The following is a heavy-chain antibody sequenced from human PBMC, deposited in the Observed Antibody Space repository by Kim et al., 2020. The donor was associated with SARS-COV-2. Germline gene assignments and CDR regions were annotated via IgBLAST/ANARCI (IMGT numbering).Heavy chain of an antibody. CDR2: IYYSGST. CDR3: ASGSGGSSYNWFDP. J-gene: IGHJ5*02. V-gene: IGHV4-59*01. D-gene: IGHD2-15*01. CDR1: GGPMSSYY. Sequence: SETLSLTCTVSGGPMSSYYWTWIRQPPGKGLEWIGYIYYSGSTKYNPSLKSRVTISVDTSKNQFSLRLTSVTAADTAVYYCASGSGGSSYNWFDPWGQGTPVTVSS.